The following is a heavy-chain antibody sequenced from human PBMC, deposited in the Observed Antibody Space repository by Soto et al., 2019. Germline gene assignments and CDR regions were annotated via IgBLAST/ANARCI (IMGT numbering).Heavy chain of an antibody. Sequence: SETLSLTCTVSGGSISSGSYYWGWIRQPPGKGLEWIGNIYYSGSTYYNPSLESRITISVDTSKNQFSLNLSSVTAADTAVYFCARHGGSSGWYYYFDYWGQGTLVTVSS. CDR1: GGSISSGSYY. CDR2: IYYSGST. V-gene: IGHV4-39*01. J-gene: IGHJ4*02. D-gene: IGHD6-19*01. CDR3: ARHGGSSGWYYYFDY.